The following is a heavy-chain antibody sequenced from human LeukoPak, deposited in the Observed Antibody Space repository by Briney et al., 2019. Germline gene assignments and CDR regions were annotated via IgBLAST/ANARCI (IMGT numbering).Heavy chain of an antibody. D-gene: IGHD2-15*01. CDR2: ISAYNGNT. J-gene: IGHJ5*02. Sequence: GASVKVSCKASGYTFTSYGIGWVRQAPGQGLEWMGWISAYNGNTNYAQKLQGRVTMTTDTSTSTAYMELRSLRSDDTAVYYCARQASRPFKRRYCSGGSCYWFDPWGQGTLVTVSS. V-gene: IGHV1-18*01. CDR1: GYTFTSYG. CDR3: ARQASRPFKRRYCSGGSCYWFDP.